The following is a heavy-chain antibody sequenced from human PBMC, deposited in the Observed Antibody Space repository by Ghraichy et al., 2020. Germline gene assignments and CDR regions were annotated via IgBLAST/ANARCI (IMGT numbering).Heavy chain of an antibody. CDR1: EFTVGSNY. V-gene: IGHV3-53*04. CDR3: ARVGRYCSTASCSTRFYYYGMDV. J-gene: IGHJ6*02. CDR2: IHSDDST. Sequence: GGSLRLSCAASEFTVGSNYMIWVRQAPGKGLEWVSVIHSDDSTYYADFVKGRFTISRHNSKNTLYLQMNRVRPEDTAVYYCARVGRYCSTASCSTRFYYYGMDVWGQGTTVTVSS. D-gene: IGHD2-2*01.